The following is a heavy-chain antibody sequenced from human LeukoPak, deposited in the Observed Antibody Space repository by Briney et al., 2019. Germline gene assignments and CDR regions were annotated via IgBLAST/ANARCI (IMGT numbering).Heavy chain of an antibody. J-gene: IGHJ4*02. CDR3: ARAEDTVTTHNDY. CDR2: MNPNSGNT. CDR1: GYTFTSYD. V-gene: IGHV1-8*03. Sequence: GASVKVSCKASGYTFTSYDVNWVRQATGQGLEWMGWMNPNSGNTGYAQKFQGRVTITRNTSISTAYMELSSLRAEDTAVYYCARAEDTVTTHNDYWGQGTLVTVSS. D-gene: IGHD4-17*01.